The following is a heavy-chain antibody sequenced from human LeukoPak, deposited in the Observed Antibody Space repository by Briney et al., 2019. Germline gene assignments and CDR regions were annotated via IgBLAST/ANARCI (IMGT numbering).Heavy chain of an antibody. V-gene: IGHV3-73*01. CDR1: GFTFSGSA. J-gene: IGHJ4*02. CDR2: IRSKANSYAT. Sequence: GGSLRLSCAASGFTFSGSAMHWVRQASGKGLEWLGRIRSKANSYATAYAASVKGRFTISRDDSKNTAYLQMNSLKTEDTAVYYCARRVDSSGYYGIDYWGQGTLVTVSS. CDR3: ARRVDSSGYYGIDY. D-gene: IGHD3-22*01.